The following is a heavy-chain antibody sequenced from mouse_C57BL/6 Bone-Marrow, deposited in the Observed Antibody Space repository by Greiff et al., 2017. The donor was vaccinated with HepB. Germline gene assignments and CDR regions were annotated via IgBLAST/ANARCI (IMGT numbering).Heavy chain of an antibody. J-gene: IGHJ2*01. CDR2: IDPSDSYT. Sequence: VQLQQPGAELVKPGASVKLSCKASGYTFTSYWMQWVKQRPGQGLEWIGEIDPSDSYTNYNQKFKGKATLTVDTSSSTAYIQLSSLTSEDSAVYYCARAMISDYWGQGTTLTVSS. V-gene: IGHV1-50*01. CDR1: GYTFTSYW. CDR3: ARAMISDY. D-gene: IGHD2-4*01.